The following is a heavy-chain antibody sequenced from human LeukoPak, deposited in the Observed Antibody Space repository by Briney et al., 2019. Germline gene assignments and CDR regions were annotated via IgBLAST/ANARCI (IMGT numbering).Heavy chain of an antibody. D-gene: IGHD3-22*01. J-gene: IGHJ6*03. CDR3: ARDAIVVVSTDYYYMDV. CDR2: IKQDGSEK. V-gene: IGHV3-7*01. Sequence: GGSLRLSCAASGFTFSSYWMSWVRQAPGKGLEWVANIKQDGSEKYYVDSVKGRFTISRDNAKNSLYLQMNSLRAEDTAVYYYARDAIVVVSTDYYYMDVWGKGTTVTVSS. CDR1: GFTFSSYW.